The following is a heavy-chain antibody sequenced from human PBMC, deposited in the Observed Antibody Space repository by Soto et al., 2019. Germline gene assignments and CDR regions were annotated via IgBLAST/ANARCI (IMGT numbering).Heavy chain of an antibody. V-gene: IGHV3-15*01. J-gene: IGHJ4*02. Sequence: GGSLRLSCAASGFTFSNAWMSWVRQAPGKGLEWVGRIKSKTDGGTTDYAAPVKGRFTISRDGSKNTLYLQMNSLKTEDTAVYYCTTLTMVRGVILEDYWGQGTRVTVSS. D-gene: IGHD3-10*01. CDR3: TTLTMVRGVILEDY. CDR2: IKSKTDGGTT. CDR1: GFTFSNAW.